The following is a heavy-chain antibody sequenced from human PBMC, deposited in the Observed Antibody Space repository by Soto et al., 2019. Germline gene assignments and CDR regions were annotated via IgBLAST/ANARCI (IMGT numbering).Heavy chain of an antibody. D-gene: IGHD2-21*01. CDR1: GFSLTTSGVA. V-gene: IGHV2-5*01. J-gene: IGHJ4*02. CDR2: ISGSDDK. Sequence: QITLKESGPPLVKPTQTLTLTCTFSGFSLTTSGVAVGWIRQPPGKALEWLALISGSDDKRYRPSLNSRLTITKDTSKNQVVLTMTNMDPVDTATYYCAHRHPALLAFDYWGQGTLVTVSS. CDR3: AHRHPALLAFDY.